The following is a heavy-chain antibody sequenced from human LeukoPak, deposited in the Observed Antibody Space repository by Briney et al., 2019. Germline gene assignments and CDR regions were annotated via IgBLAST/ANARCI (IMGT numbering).Heavy chain of an antibody. V-gene: IGHV3-23*01. J-gene: IGHJ5*02. CDR2: ISGGGGST. CDR3: AKDRFPGIAAAGPDP. CDR1: GFTFSSYA. D-gene: IGHD6-13*01. Sequence: GGSLRLSCAASGFTFSSYAMSWVRQAPGKGLEWVSAISGGGGSTYYADSVKGRFTISRDNSKNTLYLQMNSLRAEDTAVYYCAKDRFPGIAAAGPDPWGQGTLVTVSS.